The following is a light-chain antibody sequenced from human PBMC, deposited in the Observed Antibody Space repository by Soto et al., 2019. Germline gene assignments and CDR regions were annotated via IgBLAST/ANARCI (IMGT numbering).Light chain of an antibody. J-gene: IGLJ3*02. Sequence: QAVVTQPPSASGTPGQRVTISCSGGSSNIGDNTVNWYQQLPGTAPKPLIYSNNQRPSGVPDRFSGSKSGTSASLAISGLQSEDEADYYCAAWDDSLFWVFGGGTKLTVL. CDR3: AAWDDSLFWV. CDR1: SSNIGDNT. V-gene: IGLV1-44*01. CDR2: SNN.